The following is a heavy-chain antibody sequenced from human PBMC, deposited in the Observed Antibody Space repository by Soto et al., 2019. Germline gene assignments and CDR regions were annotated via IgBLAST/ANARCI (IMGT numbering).Heavy chain of an antibody. J-gene: IGHJ6*02. CDR1: GFGFGSYA. CDR3: ARDTXTFGTTYYYYYSYGLDV. D-gene: IGHD1-7*01. V-gene: IGHV3-30-3*01. CDR2: KSHDGSDK. Sequence: PGGSLRLSCAASGFGFGSYAMHWVRQAPGKGLEWVAVKSHDGSDKFYPDTERDRITISRDNSKNTQYQQLDSLEPADTAEYYCARDTXTFGTTYYYYYSYGLDVWGQGTTVTVSS.